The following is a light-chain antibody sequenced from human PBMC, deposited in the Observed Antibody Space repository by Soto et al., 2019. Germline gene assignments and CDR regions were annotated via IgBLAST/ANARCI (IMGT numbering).Light chain of an antibody. CDR3: QQHKSYPVT. CDR1: QNIDIW. J-gene: IGKJ4*01. CDR2: DAS. V-gene: IGKV1-5*01. Sequence: DIQMTQSPSTLSASVGDRVTITYRASQNIDIWLSWYQQKPGKAPNLLIYDASNLKSGVPSRFSGSGSGTEFTLTISSLQPDDFATYYCQQHKSYPVTFGGGTKVDIK.